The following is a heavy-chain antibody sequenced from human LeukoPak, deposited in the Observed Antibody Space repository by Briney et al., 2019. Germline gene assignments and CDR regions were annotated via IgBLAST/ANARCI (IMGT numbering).Heavy chain of an antibody. J-gene: IGHJ5*02. CDR1: VYTFTVYY. D-gene: IGHD6-13*01. CDR3: AMLAAAYL. CDR2: INPNSGGT. V-gene: IGHV1-2*02. Sequence: GASVKVSCKASVYTFTVYYMHWVRPAPGQGLGWVGWINPNSGGTNYTQKFQGRVTMTRDTSISTAYMELSRLRSDDTAVYYCAMLAAAYLWGQGTLVTVSS.